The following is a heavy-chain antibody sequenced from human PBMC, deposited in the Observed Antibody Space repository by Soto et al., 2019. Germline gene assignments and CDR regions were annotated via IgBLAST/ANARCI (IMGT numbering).Heavy chain of an antibody. J-gene: IGHJ6*02. CDR1: GGTFSSYA. CDR3: ARGGTSIAARRVYYYYGRDV. D-gene: IGHD6-6*01. Sequence: VQLVQSGAEVKKPASSVKVSCKASGGTFSSYAISWVRQAHGPGLEWEGGIITIFGTANYAQKFQGRVTITPEESTSTAYREVSSLRSEDTAVYYCARGGTSIAARRVYYYYGRDVWGQGTTVTVSS. V-gene: IGHV1-69*01. CDR2: IITIFGTA.